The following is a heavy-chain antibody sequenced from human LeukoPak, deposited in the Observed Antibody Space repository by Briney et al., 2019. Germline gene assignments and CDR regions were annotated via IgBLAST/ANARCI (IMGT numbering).Heavy chain of an antibody. J-gene: IGHJ1*01. D-gene: IGHD2-15*01. Sequence: SETLSLTCTVSGGSISSYYWSWIRQPPGKGLEWIGYIYYSGSTNYNPSLKSRVTISVDTSKNQFSLKLSSVTAADTAVYYCARHKEYCSGGSCYPEYFQHWGQGTLVTVSS. V-gene: IGHV4-59*08. CDR3: ARHKEYCSGGSCYPEYFQH. CDR2: IYYSGST. CDR1: GGSISSYY.